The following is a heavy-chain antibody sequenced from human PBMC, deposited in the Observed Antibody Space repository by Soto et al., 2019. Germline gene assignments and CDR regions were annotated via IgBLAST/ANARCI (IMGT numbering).Heavy chain of an antibody. CDR2: IYYSGST. D-gene: IGHD3-10*01. CDR1: GGSISSGDYY. J-gene: IGHJ4*02. CDR3: ARDSSFYGSGSPHFDY. V-gene: IGHV4-30-4*01. Sequence: PSETLSLTCTVSGGSISSGDYYWSWIRQPPGKGLEWIGYIYYSGSTYYNPSLKSRVTISVDTSKNQFSLKLSSVTAADTAVYYCARDSSFYGSGSPHFDYWGQGTLVTVS.